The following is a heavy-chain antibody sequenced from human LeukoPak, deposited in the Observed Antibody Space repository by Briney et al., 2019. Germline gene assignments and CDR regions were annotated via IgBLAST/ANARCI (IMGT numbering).Heavy chain of an antibody. Sequence: ASVKVSCKASGYIFTSCAMNWVRQAPGQGLEWMGWINTNTGNPTYAQGFTGRFVFSLDTSVSTAYLQISSLKAEDTAVYYCARQKTDYYDSSGFYILDYWGQGTLVTVSS. J-gene: IGHJ4*02. CDR3: ARQKTDYYDSSGFYILDY. D-gene: IGHD3-22*01. CDR1: GYIFTSCA. V-gene: IGHV7-4-1*02. CDR2: INTNTGNP.